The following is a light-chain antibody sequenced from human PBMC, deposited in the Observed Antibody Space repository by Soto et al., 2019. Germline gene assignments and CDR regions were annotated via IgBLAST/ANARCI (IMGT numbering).Light chain of an antibody. V-gene: IGLV1-47*01. Sequence: QSVLTQPPSASGTPGQRVTISCSGSGSNIGNKYVYWYQQLPGTAPKLLINRNNQRPSGVPDRFSGSKSGTSASLAISGLRSEDEADYYCEAWDDSLSAVVFGGGTKLTVL. J-gene: IGLJ2*01. CDR1: GSNIGNKY. CDR3: EAWDDSLSAVV. CDR2: RNN.